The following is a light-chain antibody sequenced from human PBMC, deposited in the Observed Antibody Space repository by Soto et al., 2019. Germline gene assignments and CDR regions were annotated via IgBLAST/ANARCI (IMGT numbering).Light chain of an antibody. CDR2: KVS. CDR3: CSYAGSNCGYV. V-gene: IGLV2-23*02. CDR1: SSDIGSYHL. Sequence: QSVLTQSASLSGSPGQSITISCTGTSSDIGSYHLVSWYQHQSGKAPKLIIYKVSQWPSGVSDRFSASKSGNTASLTISGLQAEDEANYYRCSYAGSNCGYVFGTGTKVTDL. J-gene: IGLJ1*01.